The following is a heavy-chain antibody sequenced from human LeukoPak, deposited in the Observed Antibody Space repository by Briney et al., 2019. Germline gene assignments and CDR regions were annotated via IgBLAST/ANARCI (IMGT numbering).Heavy chain of an antibody. Sequence: ASVKVSCKASGYPFTSYGISWVRQAPGQGLEWMGWISAYNGNTNYAQKLQGRVTMTTDTSTSTAYMELRSLRSDDAAVYYCARYMVRGDPFDYWGQGTLVTVSS. CDR3: ARYMVRGDPFDY. V-gene: IGHV1-18*01. D-gene: IGHD3-10*01. J-gene: IGHJ4*02. CDR2: ISAYNGNT. CDR1: GYPFTSYG.